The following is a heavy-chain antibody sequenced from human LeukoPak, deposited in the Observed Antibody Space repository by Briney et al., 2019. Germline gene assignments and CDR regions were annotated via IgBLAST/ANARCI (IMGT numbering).Heavy chain of an antibody. V-gene: IGHV1-2*02. CDR2: INPNSGGT. CDR1: GYTFTGYY. J-gene: IGHJ5*02. Sequence: GASVKVSCKASGYTFTGYYMHWVRQAPGQELEWMGWINPNSGGTNYAQKFQGRVTMTRDTSISTAYMELSRLRSDDTAVYYCASPQSIAAAGTTGENWFDPWGQGTLVTVSS. CDR3: ASPQSIAAAGTTGENWFDP. D-gene: IGHD6-13*01.